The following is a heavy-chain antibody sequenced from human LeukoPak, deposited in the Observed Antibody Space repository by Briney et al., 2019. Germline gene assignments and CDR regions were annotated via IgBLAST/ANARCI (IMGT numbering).Heavy chain of an antibody. CDR3: ARHGGQQLAHDAFDI. CDR2: SGDT. V-gene: IGHV4-59*08. CDR1: GGSISSSY. Sequence: PSDPLSLTCTVSGGSISSSYWICPRDPRGKGREWIGYSGDTNYTPDLKSRVTISIDTSKNQFSLKLSSVTAADSAVYYCARHGGQQLAHDAFDIWGQGTMVTVSS. J-gene: IGHJ3*02. D-gene: IGHD6-13*01.